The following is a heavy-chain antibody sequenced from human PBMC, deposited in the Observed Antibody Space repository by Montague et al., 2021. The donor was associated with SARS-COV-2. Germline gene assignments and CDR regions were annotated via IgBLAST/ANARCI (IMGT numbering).Heavy chain of an antibody. CDR2: IYNSGAT. V-gene: IGHV4-39*01. CDR1: GDSTSCPNCY. D-gene: IGHD4-17*01. CDR3: ARHRNYGDHSLDNWFHP. J-gene: IGHJ5*02. Sequence: SETLSLTCTVSGDSTSCPNCYWGWIRQAPGKGLDWIGTIYNSGATXYKPSLKSRLTISIDTSKNQFSLKLTSVTAADTAVYYCARHRNYGDHSLDNWFHPWGQGTLDTVSS.